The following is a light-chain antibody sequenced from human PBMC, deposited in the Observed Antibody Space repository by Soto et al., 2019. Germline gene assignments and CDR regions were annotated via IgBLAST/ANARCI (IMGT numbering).Light chain of an antibody. CDR3: AAWDESLNGHDV. Sequence: QPALTQPPSASVTPGHRVTIACSGSSSNIGSNTVNWYQQLPGTTPKLLNYSNNQRPAGVTDRFSGSKSGTSAYLAISGLQSEDEAGYYCAAWDESLNGHDVVGTGTKLAVL. CDR2: SNN. CDR1: SSNIGSNT. V-gene: IGLV1-44*01. J-gene: IGLJ1*01.